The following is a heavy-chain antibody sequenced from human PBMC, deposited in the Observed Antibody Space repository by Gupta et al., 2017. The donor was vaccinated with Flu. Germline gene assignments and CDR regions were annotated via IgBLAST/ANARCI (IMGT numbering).Heavy chain of an antibody. J-gene: IGHJ3*02. V-gene: IGHV3-9*01. CDR2: LSWNRGAI. Sequence: EVRLVESGGGLVQHGRSLRLFCAASGFSVDDYAMHWVRQAPGKGLEGVSSLSWNRGAIGAIGYADSVRGRFTVSRDNAKNSLYLQMNSLRSEDTALYYCAKEIVAMGLPMVAFDIWGQGTMVAVSS. D-gene: IGHD2-21*01. CDR3: AKEIVAMGLPMVAFDI. CDR1: GFSVDDYA.